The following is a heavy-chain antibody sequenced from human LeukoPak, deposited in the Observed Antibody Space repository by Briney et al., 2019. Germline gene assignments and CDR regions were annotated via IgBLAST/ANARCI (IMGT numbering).Heavy chain of an antibody. CDR2: IKEDGSDT. V-gene: IGHV3-7*05. CDR3: AREWWYLDY. Sequence: PGGSLRLSCAASGFTFSTYAMTWVRQAPGRGLEWVARIKEDGSDTYYVDSVKGRFTISRDKAKKTVYLQINSLRVEDTAVYYCAREWWYLDYWGQGTLVTVSS. D-gene: IGHD2-15*01. J-gene: IGHJ4*02. CDR1: GFTFSTYA.